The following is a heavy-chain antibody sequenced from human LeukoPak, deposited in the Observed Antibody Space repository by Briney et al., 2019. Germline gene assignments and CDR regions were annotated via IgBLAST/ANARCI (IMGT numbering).Heavy chain of an antibody. D-gene: IGHD5-12*01. V-gene: IGHV3-30*02. CDR1: GFTFSSYG. CDR3: ARRVATLDYYYYMDV. J-gene: IGHJ6*03. CDR2: MRYDGSNR. Sequence: GGSLRLSCAASGFTFSSYGMHWVRQAPGKGLEWVAFMRYDGSNRNYADSVKGRFTISRDNSKNTLYLQMNRLRAEDTALYYCARRVATLDYYYYMDVWGKGTTVTVSS.